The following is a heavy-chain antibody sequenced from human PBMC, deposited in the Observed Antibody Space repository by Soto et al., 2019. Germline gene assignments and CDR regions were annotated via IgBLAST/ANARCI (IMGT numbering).Heavy chain of an antibody. D-gene: IGHD2-21*02. J-gene: IGHJ4*02. CDR2: IKSQASGGTI. V-gene: IGHV3-15*07. CDR3: AHFDCFIDY. Sequence: GGALRLSCAASGITFIYAWMDWVRQAPGKRLEWVGRIKSQASGGTIDYAAPVKGRFTISRDDSKNTVYLQMDSLKTEDTAVYYCAHFDCFIDYWGQGTLVTVSS. CDR1: GITFIYAW.